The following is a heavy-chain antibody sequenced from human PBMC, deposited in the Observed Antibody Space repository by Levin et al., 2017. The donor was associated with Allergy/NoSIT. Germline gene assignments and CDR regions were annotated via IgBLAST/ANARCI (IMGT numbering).Heavy chain of an antibody. D-gene: IGHD6-19*01. Sequence: AASVKVSCKASGYTFTSYYMHWVRQAPGQGLEWMGIINPSGGSTSYAQKFQGRVTMTRDTSTSTVYMELSSLRSEDTAVYYCARVGAVAGTKPLIAFDSWGQGTMVTVSS. CDR1: GYTFTSYY. V-gene: IGHV1-46*01. J-gene: IGHJ3*02. CDR3: ARVGAVAGTKPLIAFDS. CDR2: INPSGGST.